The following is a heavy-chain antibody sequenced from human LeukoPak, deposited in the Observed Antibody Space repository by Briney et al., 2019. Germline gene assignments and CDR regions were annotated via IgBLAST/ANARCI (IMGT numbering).Heavy chain of an antibody. Sequence: GSLRLSCAASGFTVSSNYMSWARQAPGKGLEWVSVIYSGGSTYYADSVKGRFTVSRDNSKNTLFLQMNSLRAEDTAVYFCVRDYCSGGSCYESKWFDPWGQGTLVTVSS. CDR1: GFTVSSNY. J-gene: IGHJ5*02. V-gene: IGHV3-53*01. D-gene: IGHD2-15*01. CDR3: VRDYCSGGSCYESKWFDP. CDR2: IYSGGST.